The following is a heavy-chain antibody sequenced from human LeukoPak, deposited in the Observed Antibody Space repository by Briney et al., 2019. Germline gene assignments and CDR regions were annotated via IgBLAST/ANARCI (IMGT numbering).Heavy chain of an antibody. CDR2: IVVGSGNT. CDR1: GFTFTSSG. Sequence: GASVKVSCKASGFTFTSSGMQWVRQARGQRLEWIGWIVVGSGNTNYAQKFQERVTITRDMSTSTAYMELSSLRSEDTAVYYCAADMIADDAFDIWGQGTMVTVSS. CDR3: AADMIADDAFDI. J-gene: IGHJ3*02. D-gene: IGHD3-22*01. V-gene: IGHV1-58*02.